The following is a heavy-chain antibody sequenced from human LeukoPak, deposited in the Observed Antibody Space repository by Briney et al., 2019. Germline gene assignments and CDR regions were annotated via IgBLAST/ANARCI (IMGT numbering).Heavy chain of an antibody. V-gene: IGHV4-4*07. CDR3: AREEEQMARGLDP. CDR1: GGSISTYY. Sequence: SETRSLTCTVSGGSISTYYWSWIRQPAGRGLEWIGRIYTSGSTNYNPSLKSRVTMSVDTSKNQFSLKLSSVTAADTAVYYCAREEEQMARGLDPWGQGALVTVSS. CDR2: IYTSGST. J-gene: IGHJ5*02. D-gene: IGHD5-24*01.